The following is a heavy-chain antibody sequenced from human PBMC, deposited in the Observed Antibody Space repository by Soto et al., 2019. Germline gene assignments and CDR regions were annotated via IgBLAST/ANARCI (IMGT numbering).Heavy chain of an antibody. J-gene: IGHJ4*02. V-gene: IGHV4-59*01. D-gene: IGHD5-18*01. CDR2: IYHTGST. CDR3: ARSVNRGYSYGYGH. CDR1: GGAITNYY. Sequence: KPSETLSLTCSVSGGAITNYYWNWIRQTPGKGLEWIGYIYHTGSTSKNPSLKSRVTLSLDTSKNQLTLNLTSVAAADTAIYYCARSVNRGYSYGYGHWGQGTLVTVSS.